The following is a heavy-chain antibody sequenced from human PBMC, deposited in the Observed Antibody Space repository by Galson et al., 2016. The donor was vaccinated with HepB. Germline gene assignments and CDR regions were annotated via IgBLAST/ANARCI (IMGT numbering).Heavy chain of an antibody. Sequence: ETLSLTCTVSGDAINTYYWSWIRQPPGKGLEWIGCIFCTGGTNYNPSLKSRVTISVDTSKNQFSLNLRSVTAADTAVYYCARGEWHFDLWGRGTLVTVSS. J-gene: IGHJ2*01. CDR1: GDAINTYY. CDR3: ARGEWHFDL. V-gene: IGHV4-59*01. CDR2: IFCTGGT.